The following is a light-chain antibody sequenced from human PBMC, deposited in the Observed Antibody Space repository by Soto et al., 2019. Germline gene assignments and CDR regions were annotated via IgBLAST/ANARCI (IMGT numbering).Light chain of an antibody. Sequence: QSALTQPPSASGSPGQSVTISCTGTSSDVGGYNYVSWYQQHPGKAPKFLIFEVSRRPSGVPDRFSGSKSGNTASLTVSGLQVDDEPDYYCSSYAGSNNPVIFGGGTKLTVL. J-gene: IGLJ2*01. CDR2: EVS. CDR1: SSDVGGYNY. CDR3: SSYAGSNNPVI. V-gene: IGLV2-8*01.